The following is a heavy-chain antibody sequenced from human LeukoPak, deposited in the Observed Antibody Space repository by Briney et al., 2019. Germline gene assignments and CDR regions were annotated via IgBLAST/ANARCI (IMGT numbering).Heavy chain of an antibody. CDR2: IRSKAYGGTT. J-gene: IGHJ4*02. Sequence: GRSLRLSCTASGFTFGDYAMSWVRQAPGKGLEWVGFIRSKAYGGTTQYAASVKGRFTISRDDSKSIAYLQMNSLKTEDTAVYYCSTVTLGGWGQGTLVTVSS. CDR3: STVTLGG. CDR1: GFTFGDYA. D-gene: IGHD4-17*01. V-gene: IGHV3-49*04.